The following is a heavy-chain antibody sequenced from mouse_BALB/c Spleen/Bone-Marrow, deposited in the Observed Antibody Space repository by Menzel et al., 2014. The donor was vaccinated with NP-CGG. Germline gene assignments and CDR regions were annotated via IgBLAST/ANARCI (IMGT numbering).Heavy chain of an antibody. D-gene: IGHD3-3*01. V-gene: IGHV5-12-2*01. CDR1: GFTFSSYT. J-gene: IGHJ3*01. Sequence: EVMLVESRGGLVQPGGSLKLSCAASGFTFSSYTMSWVRQTPEKRLEWVAYISNGGGSTYYPDTVKGRFTISRDNAKNTLYLQMSSLKSEDTAMYYCARRAGAYWGQGTLVTVSA. CDR3: ARRAGAY. CDR2: ISNGGGST.